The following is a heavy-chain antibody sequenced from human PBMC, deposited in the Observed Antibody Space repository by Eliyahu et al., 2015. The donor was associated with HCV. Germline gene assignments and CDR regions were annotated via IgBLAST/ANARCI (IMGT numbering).Heavy chain of an antibody. CDR3: ARDWPDERYCSSTSCSLLHYYGMDV. CDR1: GFTFSSYG. J-gene: IGHJ6*02. Sequence: QVQLVESGGGVVQPGRSLRLSCAASGFTFSSYGMXWVRQAPGKGLEWVAVIWYDGSNKYYADSVKGRFTISRDNSKNTLYLQMNSLRAEDTAVYYCARDWPDERYCSSTSCSLLHYYGMDVWGQGTTVTVSS. V-gene: IGHV3-33*08. D-gene: IGHD2-2*01. CDR2: IWYDGSNK.